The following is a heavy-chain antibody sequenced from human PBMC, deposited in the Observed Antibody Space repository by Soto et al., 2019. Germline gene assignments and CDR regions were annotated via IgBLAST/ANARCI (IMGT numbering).Heavy chain of an antibody. CDR3: ARELKYYYDSSGYYRYYAMDV. CDR1: GYTFTTYS. Sequence: ASVKVSCKASGYTFTTYSLHWVRQAPGQRLEWMGWINAGNGNTKYSQKFQGRVTITRDTSASTAYMQLSSLRSEDTAVYYCARELKYYYDSSGYYRYYAMDVWGQGTTVTVSS. V-gene: IGHV1-3*01. J-gene: IGHJ6*02. CDR2: INAGNGNT. D-gene: IGHD3-22*01.